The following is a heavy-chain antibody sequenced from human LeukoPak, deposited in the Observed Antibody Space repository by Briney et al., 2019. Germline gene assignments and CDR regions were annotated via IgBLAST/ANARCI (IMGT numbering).Heavy chain of an antibody. CDR3: ARDSSPIDFWSGYAY. D-gene: IGHD3-3*01. CDR2: IKQDGSEK. V-gene: IGHV3-7*01. J-gene: IGHJ4*02. CDR1: GFIFSSYW. Sequence: PGGSLRLSCAAPGFIFSSYWMSWVRQVPGKGLEWVANIKQDGSEKYYVDSVKGRFTISRDNAKNSLYLQMNSLRAGDTAVYYCARDSSPIDFWSGYAYWGQGTLVNVSS.